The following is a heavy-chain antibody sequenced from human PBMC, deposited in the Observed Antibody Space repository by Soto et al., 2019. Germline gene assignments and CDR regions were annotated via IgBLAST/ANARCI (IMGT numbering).Heavy chain of an antibody. CDR1: GYTFTSYG. D-gene: IGHD2-2*01. J-gene: IGHJ4*02. Sequence: AASVKVSCKASGYTFTSYGISWVRQAPGQGLEWMGWIRAYNGNTNYPQKLRGRVTMTTDTSTSTVYLELRSLRSDDTAVYYCAREGPPSLNWGQGPLVTV. CDR3: AREGPPSLN. V-gene: IGHV1-18*01. CDR2: IRAYNGNT.